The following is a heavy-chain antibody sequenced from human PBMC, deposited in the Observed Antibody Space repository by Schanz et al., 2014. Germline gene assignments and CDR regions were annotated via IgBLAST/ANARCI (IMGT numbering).Heavy chain of an antibody. J-gene: IGHJ4*02. CDR1: GFTFSEVY. CDR2: ISESSTYK. Sequence: VRLVESGGGLVEPGGSLRLSCSGSGFTFSEVYMSWVRQAPGKGLEWVSSISESSTYKYYADSVKGRFTISRDNAKNSLYLQMNSLRADDTAVYFCARDRAYDSSGRPTGVDYWGQGILVTVSS. CDR3: ARDRAYDSSGRPTGVDY. D-gene: IGHD3-22*01. V-gene: IGHV3-11*06.